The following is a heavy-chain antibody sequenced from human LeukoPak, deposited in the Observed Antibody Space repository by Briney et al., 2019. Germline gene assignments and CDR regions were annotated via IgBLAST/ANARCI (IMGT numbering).Heavy chain of an antibody. CDR1: GGTFSSYA. V-gene: IGHV1-2*02. Sequence: ASVKVSCKASGGTFSSYAISWVRQAPGQGLEWMGWINPNSGGTNYAQKFQGRVTMTRDTSISTAYMELSRLRSDDTAVYYCARDVGWLQLRYLFDYWGQGTLVTVSS. D-gene: IGHD5-24*01. CDR3: ARDVGWLQLRYLFDY. CDR2: INPNSGGT. J-gene: IGHJ4*02.